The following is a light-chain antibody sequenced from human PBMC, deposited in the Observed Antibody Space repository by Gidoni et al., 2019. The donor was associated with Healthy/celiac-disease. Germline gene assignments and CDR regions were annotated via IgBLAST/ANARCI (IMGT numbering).Light chain of an antibody. Sequence: EIVLTQSSPTLLSSPGERAALPCRATPCVSSYLAWYQQKPGQAPRLLIYDASNRATGIPARFSGSGSGTDFTLTISSLEPEDFAVYYCQQRSNWPPLFTFGPGTKVDIK. CDR3: QQRSNWPPLFT. CDR2: DAS. V-gene: IGKV3-11*01. CDR1: PCVSSY. J-gene: IGKJ3*01.